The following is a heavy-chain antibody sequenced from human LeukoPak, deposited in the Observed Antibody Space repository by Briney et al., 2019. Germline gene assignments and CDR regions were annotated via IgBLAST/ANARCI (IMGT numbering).Heavy chain of an antibody. CDR2: INHSGGT. CDR3: ASGGYYTDY. Sequence: NPSETLSLTCAVYGGSFSGYYWSWIRQPPGKGLEWIGEINHSGGTNYNPSLKSRVTISVDTSKNQFSLKLSSVTAADTAVYYCASGGYYTDYWGQGTLVTVSS. CDR1: GGSFSGYY. J-gene: IGHJ4*02. V-gene: IGHV4-34*01. D-gene: IGHD5-12*01.